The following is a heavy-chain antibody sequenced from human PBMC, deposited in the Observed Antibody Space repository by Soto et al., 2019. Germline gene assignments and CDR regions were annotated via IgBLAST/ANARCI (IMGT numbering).Heavy chain of an antibody. CDR1: GGSISSGGYY. J-gene: IGHJ5*02. CDR2: IYYSGST. CDR3: ARSESTFTIFGVVTGLYNWFDP. V-gene: IGHV4-31*03. Sequence: SETLSLTCTVSGGSISSGGYYWSWIRQHPGKGLEWIGYIYYSGSTYYNPPLKSRVTTSVDTSKNQFSLKLSSVTAADTAVYYCARSESTFTIFGVVTGLYNWFDPWGQGTLVTVSS. D-gene: IGHD3-3*01.